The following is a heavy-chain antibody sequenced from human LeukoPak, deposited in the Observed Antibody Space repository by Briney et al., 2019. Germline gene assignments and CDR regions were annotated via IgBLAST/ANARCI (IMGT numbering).Heavy chain of an antibody. CDR1: GGSISSDY. D-gene: IGHD3-16*01. V-gene: IGHV4-59*01. J-gene: IGHJ5*02. CDR3: VRGMYELQLGAWFDP. CDR2: MFASGTS. Sequence: PSETLSLTCTVSGGSISSDYWSWIRQPPGKGLEYIGFMFASGTSNYNPSFKSRVTMSVDTSKSQFSMNLSSVTAADTAVYYCVRGMYELQLGAWFDPWGQGTLVTVSS.